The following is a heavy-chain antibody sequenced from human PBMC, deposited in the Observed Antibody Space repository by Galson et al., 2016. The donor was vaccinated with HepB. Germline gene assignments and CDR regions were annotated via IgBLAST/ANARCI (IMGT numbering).Heavy chain of an antibody. CDR3: TSGWALPN. CDR2: TYYRSEWFN. J-gene: IGHJ3*01. V-gene: IGHV6-1*01. Sequence: CAISGDSVSSNTAAWNWIRQSPSRGLEWLGRTYYRSEWFNDYAVSVRGRLTITADTSKNQFSLYLNSVTPEDTAIYYCTSGWALPNWGQGTAVTVSS. D-gene: IGHD6-19*01. CDR1: GDSVSSNTAA.